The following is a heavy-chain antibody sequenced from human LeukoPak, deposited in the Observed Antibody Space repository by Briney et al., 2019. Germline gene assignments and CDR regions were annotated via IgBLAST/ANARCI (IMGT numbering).Heavy chain of an antibody. CDR2: IYHSGST. V-gene: IGHV4-30-2*01. CDR3: ARAQRKRDGDYKGGAFDI. J-gene: IGHJ3*02. D-gene: IGHD4-17*01. CDR1: GGSISSGGYS. Sequence: PSETLSLTCAVSGGSISSGGYSWSWIRQPPGKGLEWIGYIYHSGSTYYNPSLKSRVTISVDRSKNQFSLKLSSVTAADTAVYYCARAQRKRDGDYKGGAFDIWGQGTMVTVSS.